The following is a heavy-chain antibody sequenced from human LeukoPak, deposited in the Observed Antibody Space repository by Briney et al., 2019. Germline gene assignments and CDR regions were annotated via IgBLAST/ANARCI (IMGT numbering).Heavy chain of an antibody. D-gene: IGHD5-18*01. CDR3: ARDEGYSYGYVDY. CDR1: GFTFSSYA. Sequence: GGSLRLSCAASGFTFSSYAMSWVRQAPGKGLEWVANIKQDGSEKYYVDSVKGRFTISRDNAKNSLYLQMNSLRAEDTAVYYCARDEGYSYGYVDYWGQGTLVTVSS. J-gene: IGHJ4*02. V-gene: IGHV3-7*01. CDR2: IKQDGSEK.